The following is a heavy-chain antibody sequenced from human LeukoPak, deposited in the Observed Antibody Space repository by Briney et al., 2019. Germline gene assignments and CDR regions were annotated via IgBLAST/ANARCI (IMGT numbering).Heavy chain of an antibody. V-gene: IGHV3-21*01. CDR2: ISSSSSYI. J-gene: IGHJ4*02. Sequence: GVSLRLSCAACGFTFSSYSMNWVRQAPGKGLEWVSSISSSSSYIYYADSVKGRFTISRDNAKNSLYLQMNSLRAEDTAVYYCARAPGMATTGNFDYWGQGTLVTVSS. CDR3: ARAPGMATTGNFDY. D-gene: IGHD5-24*01. CDR1: GFTFSSYS.